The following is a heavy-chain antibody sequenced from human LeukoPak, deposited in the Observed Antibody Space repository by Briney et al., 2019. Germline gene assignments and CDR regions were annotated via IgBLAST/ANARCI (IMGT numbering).Heavy chain of an antibody. V-gene: IGHV4-59*12. J-gene: IGHJ4*02. CDR1: GGSISSYY. D-gene: IGHD4/OR15-4a*01. CDR2: IYYSGST. CDR3: AKAGLVRGGALDS. Sequence: NPSETLSLTCTVSGGSISSYYWSWIRQPPGKGLEWVGYIYYSGSTNYNPSLKSRVTISVDTSKNQFSLKLSSVTAADTAVYYCAKAGLVRGGALDSWGQGTLVTVSS.